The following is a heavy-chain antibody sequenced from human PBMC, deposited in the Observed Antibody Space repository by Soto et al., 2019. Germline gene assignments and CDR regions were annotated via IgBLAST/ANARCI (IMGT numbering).Heavy chain of an antibody. Sequence: EVQLLESGGGLVQPGGSLRLSCAASGFTFSNYAMSWVRQAPGKGLEWVSSSGGRTYYADSVKGRFTISRDNSENTLYLQMISLIAEDTAVYYCAYVRVDYYMDDWGQGTLVTVSS. V-gene: IGHV3-23*01. CDR3: AYVRVDYYMDD. D-gene: IGHD3-22*01. CDR1: GFTFSNYA. CDR2: SSGGRT. J-gene: IGHJ4*02.